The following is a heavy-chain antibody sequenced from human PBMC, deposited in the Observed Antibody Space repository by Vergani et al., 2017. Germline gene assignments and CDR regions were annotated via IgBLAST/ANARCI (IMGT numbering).Heavy chain of an antibody. CDR3: ATVPRGHCSSTSCYSPWRYYYYGMDV. J-gene: IGHJ6*02. CDR1: GYTLTELS. V-gene: IGHV1-24*01. CDR2: FDPEDGET. Sequence: QVQLVQSGAEVKKPGASVKVSCKVSGYTLTELSMHWVRQAPGKGLEWMGGFDPEDGETIYAQKFQGRVTMTEDKSTDTAYMELSSLRSEDTAVYYCATVPRGHCSSTSCYSPWRYYYYGMDVWGQGTTVTVSS. D-gene: IGHD2-2*01.